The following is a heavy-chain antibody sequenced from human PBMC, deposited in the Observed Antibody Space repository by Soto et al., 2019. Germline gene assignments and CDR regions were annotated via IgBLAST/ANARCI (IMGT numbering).Heavy chain of an antibody. V-gene: IGHV3-23*01. CDR3: TKGAWLDY. Sequence: EVQLLESGGGLVQPGGSLRLSCAASGFTFSTFDMSWVRQAPGKGLEWVSAILGSTGNTYYADSVKGRFTISKDNSGNPLFLHMNSLRPEDTALYSCTKGAWLDYWGQGMLVTVSS. D-gene: IGHD3-9*01. CDR1: GFTFSTFD. CDR2: ILGSTGNT. J-gene: IGHJ4*02.